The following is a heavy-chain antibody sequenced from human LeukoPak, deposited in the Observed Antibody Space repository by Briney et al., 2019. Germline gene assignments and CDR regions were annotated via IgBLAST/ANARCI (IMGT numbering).Heavy chain of an antibody. CDR1: GGSISSSSYY. CDR2: IYYSGST. J-gene: IGHJ4*02. CDR3: ARVKGADRYYFDY. D-gene: IGHD3-16*01. V-gene: IGHV4-39*07. Sequence: SETLSLTCTVSGGSISSSSYYWGWIRQPPGKGLEWIGSIYYSGSTYYNPSLKSRVTISVGTSKNQFSLKLSSVTAADTAVYYCARVKGADRYYFDYWGQGTLVTVSS.